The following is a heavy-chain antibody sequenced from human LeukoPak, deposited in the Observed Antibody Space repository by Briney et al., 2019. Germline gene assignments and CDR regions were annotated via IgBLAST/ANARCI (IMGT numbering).Heavy chain of an antibody. D-gene: IGHD1-26*01. CDR2: IIPIFGTA. Sequence: SVKVSCKASGYTFTSYDISWVRQAPGQGLEWMGGIIPIFGTANYAQKFQGRVTITADESRSTAYMELSSLRSEDTAVYYCAREGSGSYWLDYWGQGTLVTVSS. J-gene: IGHJ4*02. V-gene: IGHV1-69*13. CDR3: AREGSGSYWLDY. CDR1: GYTFTSYD.